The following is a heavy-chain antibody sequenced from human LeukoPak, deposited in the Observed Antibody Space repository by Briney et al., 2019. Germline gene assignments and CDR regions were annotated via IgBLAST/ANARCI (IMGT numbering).Heavy chain of an antibody. CDR2: ISFDGTNQ. CDR1: GFTFSSYA. Sequence: GGSLRLSCSASGFTFSSYAMHWVRQAPGKGLEWVAVISFDGTNQFYADSVKGRFTISRDNSKNALYLQMSSLRAEDTAVYYCAKGGYYERPWYFDYWGQGTLVTVSS. J-gene: IGHJ4*02. V-gene: IGHV3-30*04. CDR3: AKGGYYERPWYFDY. D-gene: IGHD3-22*01.